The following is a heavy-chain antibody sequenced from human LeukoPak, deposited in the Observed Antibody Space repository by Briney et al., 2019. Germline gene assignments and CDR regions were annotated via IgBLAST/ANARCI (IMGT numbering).Heavy chain of an antibody. J-gene: IGHJ4*02. V-gene: IGHV3-21*01. D-gene: IGHD3-22*01. Sequence: PGGSLRLSCAASGFTFSSYFMNWVRQAPGKGLEWVSFISSSGSYIYYADSVKGRFTISRDNAKNSLYLQMNSLRAEDTAVYYCARFPGRNYYDSSGFDYWGQGTLVTVSS. CDR1: GFTFSSYF. CDR3: ARFPGRNYYDSSGFDY. CDR2: ISSSGSYI.